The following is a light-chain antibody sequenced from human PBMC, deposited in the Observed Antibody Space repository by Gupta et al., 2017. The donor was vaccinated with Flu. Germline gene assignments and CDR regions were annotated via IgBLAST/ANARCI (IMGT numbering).Light chain of an antibody. CDR3: QQCDTSPFT. Sequence: EIVFTQSPDTLSVSPGERATLSCRATQSVNNNYLAWYQQKPGQAPRLLIYGASNRATGIPDRFSGSGSGTDFTLTITTVEPEDFAIYYCQQCDTSPFTFGPGTKVDIK. CDR2: GAS. J-gene: IGKJ3*01. V-gene: IGKV3-20*01. CDR1: QSVNNNY.